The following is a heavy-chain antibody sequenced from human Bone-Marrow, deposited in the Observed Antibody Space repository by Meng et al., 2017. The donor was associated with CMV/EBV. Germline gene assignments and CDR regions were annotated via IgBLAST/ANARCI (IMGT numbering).Heavy chain of an antibody. V-gene: IGHV1-69*12. J-gene: IGHJ5*02. Sequence: QVHVVQSGAEAKKTGSSVKFACKASGGTLGNYATSWVRKAPGQGLELMGGIIPIFGTANYAQKFQGRVTITADESTSTAYMELSSLRSEDTAVYYCARGEGLLGDWFDPWGQGTLVTVSS. CDR3: ARGEGLLGDWFDP. CDR2: IIPIFGTA. CDR1: GGTLGNYA. D-gene: IGHD2-8*02.